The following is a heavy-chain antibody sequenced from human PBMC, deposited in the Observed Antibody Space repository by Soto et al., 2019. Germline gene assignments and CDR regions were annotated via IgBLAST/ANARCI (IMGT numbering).Heavy chain of an antibody. V-gene: IGHV3-33*06. J-gene: IGHJ3*02. CDR3: VKTGTTGRHDAFDI. CDR2: IWYDGSNK. D-gene: IGHD1-1*01. Sequence: QVQLVESGGGVVQPGRSLRLSCAASGFTFSSYGMHWVRQAPGKGLEWVAVIWYDGSNKYYADSVKGRFTISRDNSKNTLDLQMNSLRAEDTAVYYCVKTGTTGRHDAFDIWGRGTMVTVSA. CDR1: GFTFSSYG.